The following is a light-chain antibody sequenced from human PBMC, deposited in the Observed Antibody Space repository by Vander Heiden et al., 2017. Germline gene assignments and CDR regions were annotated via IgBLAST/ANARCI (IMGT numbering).Light chain of an antibody. V-gene: IGLV1-44*01. CDR2: NNN. CDR3: ATWDGSLNVV. CDR1: SSNIGKNT. J-gene: IGLJ3*02. Sequence: QSVLTQPPSASGPPGQRLTLPCSGSSSNIGKNTVDWYQQLPGMAPKLLIYNNNQRPSGVPDRFSGSKSGTTASLAISGLQAEDEADYHCATWDGSLNVVFGGGTKLTVL.